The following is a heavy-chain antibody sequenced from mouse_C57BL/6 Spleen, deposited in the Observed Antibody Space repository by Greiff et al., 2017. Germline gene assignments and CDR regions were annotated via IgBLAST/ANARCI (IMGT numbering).Heavy chain of an antibody. CDR2: IDPETGGT. D-gene: IGHD1-1*01. V-gene: IGHV1-15*01. CDR3: TRGYGSSSDY. Sequence: QVHVKQSGAELVRPGASVTLSCKASGYTFTDYEMHWVKQTPVHGLEWIGAIDPETGGTAYNQKFKGKAILTADKSSSTAYMELRSLTSEDSAVYYCTRGYGSSSDYWGQGTTLTVSS. CDR1: GYTFTDYE. J-gene: IGHJ2*01.